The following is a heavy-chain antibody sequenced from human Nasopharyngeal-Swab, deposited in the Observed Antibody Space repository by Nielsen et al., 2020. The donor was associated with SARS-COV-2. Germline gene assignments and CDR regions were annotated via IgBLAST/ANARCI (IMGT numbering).Heavy chain of an antibody. Sequence: GESLKISCAASGFTFSDYYMSWIRQAPGKGLKWVSYISSSSSYTNYADSVKGRFTISRDNAKNSLYLQMNSLRAEDTAVYYCARVRLDCSGGSCSNWFDPWGQGTLVTVSS. CDR3: ARVRLDCSGGSCSNWFDP. CDR2: ISSSSSYT. J-gene: IGHJ5*02. V-gene: IGHV3-11*06. D-gene: IGHD2-15*01. CDR1: GFTFSDYY.